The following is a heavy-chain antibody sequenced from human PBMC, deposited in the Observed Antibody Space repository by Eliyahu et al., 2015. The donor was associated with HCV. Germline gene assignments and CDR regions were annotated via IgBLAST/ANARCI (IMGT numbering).Heavy chain of an antibody. Sequence: QVQLQESGPGLVKPSETLSLTCTVSVGSISSYSWNWIRQSAGKRLEWIGRIFVSGTTNYNPSLRSRVTMSKDTSKNYFSLRLTSVTAADTAVYFCARDVASVTTGVWYFDLWGRGTLVTVSS. J-gene: IGHJ2*01. CDR2: IFVSGTT. D-gene: IGHD4-17*01. V-gene: IGHV4-4*07. CDR1: VGSISSYS. CDR3: ARDVASVTTGVWYFDL.